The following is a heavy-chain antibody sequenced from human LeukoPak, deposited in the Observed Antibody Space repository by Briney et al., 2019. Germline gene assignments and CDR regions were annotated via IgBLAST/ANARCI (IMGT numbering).Heavy chain of an antibody. D-gene: IGHD1-1*01. CDR3: ARAVQLERSDY. Sequence: GGSLRLSCAASGFTFSSYSMNWVRQAPGKGLEWVSSISSSSSYIYYADPVKGRFTISRDNAKNSLYLQMNSLRAEDTAVYYCARAVQLERSDYWGQGTLVTVSS. J-gene: IGHJ4*02. CDR2: ISSSSSYI. CDR1: GFTFSSYS. V-gene: IGHV3-21*01.